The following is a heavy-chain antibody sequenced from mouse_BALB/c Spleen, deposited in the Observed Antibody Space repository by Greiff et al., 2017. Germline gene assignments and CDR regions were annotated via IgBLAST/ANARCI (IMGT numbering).Heavy chain of an antibody. CDR2: IYPYNGGT. Sequence: EVQLQQSGPELVKPGASVKISCKASGYTFTDYNMHWVKQSHGKSLEWIGYIYPYNGGTGYNQKFKSKATLTVDNSSSTAYMELRSLTSEDSAVYYCARHGYYDYAMDYWGQGTSVTVSS. J-gene: IGHJ4*01. CDR3: ARHGYYDYAMDY. D-gene: IGHD2-3*01. V-gene: IGHV1S29*02. CDR1: GYTFTDYN.